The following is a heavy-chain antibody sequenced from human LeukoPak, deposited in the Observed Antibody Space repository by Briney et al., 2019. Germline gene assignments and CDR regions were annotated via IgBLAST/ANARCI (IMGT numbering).Heavy chain of an antibody. D-gene: IGHD1-26*01. V-gene: IGHV4-39*07. CDR3: ARAGFVVGATTGFIGHDY. CDR2: IYYSGNT. J-gene: IGHJ4*02. Sequence: SETLSLTCTVSGVSISSSNSYWGWIRQPPGKGLEWIGSIYYSGNTYYNASLKSQVSISIDTSKNQFSLRLTSVTAADTAVYYCARAGFVVGATTGFIGHDYWGQGTLVTVSS. CDR1: GVSISSSNSY.